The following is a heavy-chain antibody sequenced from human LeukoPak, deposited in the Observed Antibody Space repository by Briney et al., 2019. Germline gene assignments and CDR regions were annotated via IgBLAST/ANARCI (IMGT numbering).Heavy chain of an antibody. J-gene: IGHJ4*02. V-gene: IGHV4-39*07. Sequence: PSETLSLTCTVSGASISRDGHYRSWIRQHPGKGLEWIGSIYYSGSTYYNPSLKSRVTISVDTSKNQFSLKLSSVTAADTAVYYCARVLGAKDTAKVADYWGQGTLVTVSS. CDR3: ARVLGAKDTAKVADY. CDR2: IYYSGST. D-gene: IGHD5-18*01. CDR1: GASISRDGHY.